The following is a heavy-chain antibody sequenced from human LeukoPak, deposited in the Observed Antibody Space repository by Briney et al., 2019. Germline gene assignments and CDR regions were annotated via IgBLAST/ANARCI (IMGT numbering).Heavy chain of an antibody. J-gene: IGHJ6*03. D-gene: IGHD2-2*01. Sequence: VYGXXFSGXXXGXXXXPXXXXXEWXGEINNSGGTNYNPSLKRRVTISLATSKNHFSLKVTSLTAADTAVYYCARVGYHLLFAYYYYYLDVWGKGTTVTVSS. CDR3: ARVGYHLLFAYYYYYLDV. V-gene: IGHV4-34*01. CDR1: GXXFSGXX. CDR2: INNSGGT.